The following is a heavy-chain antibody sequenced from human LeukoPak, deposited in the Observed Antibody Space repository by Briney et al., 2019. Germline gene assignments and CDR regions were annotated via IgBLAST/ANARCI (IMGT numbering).Heavy chain of an antibody. J-gene: IGHJ4*02. CDR3: ARHLGYCSSTSCYSFDY. CDR2: IYYSGST. V-gene: IGHV4-39*01. Sequence: SETLSLTCTVSGGSISSSSYYWGWIRQPPGKGLEWIGSIYYSGSTYYNPSLKSRTTISVDTSKNQFSLKLSSVTAADTAVYYCARHLGYCSSTSCYSFDYWGQGTLVTVSS. CDR1: GGSISSSSYY. D-gene: IGHD2-2*01.